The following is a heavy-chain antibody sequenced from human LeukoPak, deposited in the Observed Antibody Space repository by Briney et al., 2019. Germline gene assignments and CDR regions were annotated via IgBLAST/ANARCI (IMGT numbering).Heavy chain of an antibody. V-gene: IGHV3-23*01. CDR2: ISGSGGST. CDR3: AKDEIMVRGIIDY. CDR1: GFTFSNAW. D-gene: IGHD3-10*01. J-gene: IGHJ4*02. Sequence: GGSLRLSCAASGFTFSNAWMSWVRQAPGKGLEWVSAISGSGGSTYYADSVKGRFTISRDNSKNTLYLQMNSLRAEDTAVYYCAKDEIMVRGIIDYWGQGTLVTVSS.